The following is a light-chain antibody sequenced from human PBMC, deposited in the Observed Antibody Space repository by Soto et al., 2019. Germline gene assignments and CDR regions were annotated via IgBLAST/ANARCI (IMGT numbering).Light chain of an antibody. V-gene: IGLV2-14*01. J-gene: IGLJ1*01. Sequence: SALTQPASVSGSPGQSITISCTGSSSDVGGHNYVSWYQQHPGKAPKLMIYEVTKRPSGVSNRFSGSKSGNTASLTISGLQAEDEAGYYCSSYTFTSTLYVFGTGTKVTVL. CDR2: EVT. CDR3: SSYTFTSTLYV. CDR1: SSDVGGHNY.